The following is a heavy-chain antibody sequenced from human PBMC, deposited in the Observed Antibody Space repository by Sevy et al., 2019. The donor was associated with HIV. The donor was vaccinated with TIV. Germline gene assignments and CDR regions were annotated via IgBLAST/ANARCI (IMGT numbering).Heavy chain of an antibody. CDR3: ARAPPYSGLDY. D-gene: IGHD2-15*01. Sequence: GGSLRLSCAASGFTFSSYSMNWVRQAPGKGLEWVSYISHSSTTIYYAVSVKGRFTISRDTAKNSLYLQMHSLRAEDTAVYYCARAPPYSGLDYWCRGTLVTVSS. V-gene: IGHV3-48*01. CDR1: GFTFSSYS. CDR2: ISHSSTTI. J-gene: IGHJ4*02.